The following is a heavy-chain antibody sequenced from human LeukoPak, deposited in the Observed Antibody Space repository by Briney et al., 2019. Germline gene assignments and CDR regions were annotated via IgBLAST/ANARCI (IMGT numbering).Heavy chain of an antibody. V-gene: IGHV3-21*01. D-gene: IGHD6-13*01. CDR1: GFTFSSYS. CDR3: ATLSIAAAAGVDY. CDR2: ISSSSSYI. J-gene: IGHJ4*02. Sequence: GGALVLSCAASGFTFSSYSMNWVRQAPGKGLEGGSSISSSSSYIYYADSVKGRFTISRDNAKNSLYLQMNSLRAEDTAVYYCATLSIAAAAGVDYWGQGTLVTVSS.